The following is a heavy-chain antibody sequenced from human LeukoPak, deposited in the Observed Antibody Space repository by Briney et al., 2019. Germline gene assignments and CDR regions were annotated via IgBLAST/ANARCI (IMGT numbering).Heavy chain of an antibody. CDR2: IYYSGST. D-gene: IGHD6-13*01. Sequence: SETLSLTCTFSGGSISSYYWSWIRQPPGKGLEWIGYIYYSGSTNCNPSLKSRVTISVDTSKNQFSLKLSSVTAADTAVYYCARGSSSSWASKYYYYYGMDVWGQGTTVTVSS. CDR1: GGSISSYY. V-gene: IGHV4-59*01. CDR3: ARGSSSSWASKYYYYYGMDV. J-gene: IGHJ6*02.